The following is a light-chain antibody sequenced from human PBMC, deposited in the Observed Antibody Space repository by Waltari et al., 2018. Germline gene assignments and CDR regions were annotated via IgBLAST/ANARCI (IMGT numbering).Light chain of an antibody. CDR1: QSVTSD. V-gene: IGKV3-15*01. Sequence: EIVMTQSPATLSVSPGERATLSCRASQSVTSDLAWYQQKPGQAPRLLIYGASTRATDIPVRFSGSGSGTEFTLTISSLQSEDFAVYYCQQFNKWPYTFGRGTKLEIK. CDR2: GAS. CDR3: QQFNKWPYT. J-gene: IGKJ2*01.